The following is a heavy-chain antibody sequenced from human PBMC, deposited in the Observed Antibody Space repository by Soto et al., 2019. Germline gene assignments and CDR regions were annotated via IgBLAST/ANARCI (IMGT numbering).Heavy chain of an antibody. CDR3: AREERQLSRYGGDFDY. CDR2: IYYIGTT. Sequence: QVQLQESGPGLVKPSETLSLTCSVSDGSVNTGNYYWSWIRQPPGKGLERIGHIYYIGTTNYNPSLKSRVTISVDTSKNQFSLKVTSVTAADTAVYFCAREERQLSRYGGDFDYWGQGILVTVSS. J-gene: IGHJ4*02. D-gene: IGHD3-16*01. V-gene: IGHV4-61*01. CDR1: DGSVNTGNYY.